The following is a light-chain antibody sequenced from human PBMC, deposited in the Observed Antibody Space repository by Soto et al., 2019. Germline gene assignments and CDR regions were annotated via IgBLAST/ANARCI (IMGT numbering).Light chain of an antibody. CDR2: EVS. CDR3: SSYTSSSTSYV. Sequence: QSVLTQPASGSGSPGQSITISCTGTRSDVGGYNYVSWYQQHPGKAPKLMIYEVSNRPSGVSNRFSGSTSGNTASLTISGLQAEDEADYYCSSYTSSSTSYVFGTGTKVTVL. CDR1: RSDVGGYNY. V-gene: IGLV2-14*01. J-gene: IGLJ1*01.